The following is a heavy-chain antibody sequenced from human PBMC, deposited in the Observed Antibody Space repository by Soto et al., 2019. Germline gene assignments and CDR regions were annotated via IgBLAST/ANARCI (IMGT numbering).Heavy chain of an antibody. CDR3: ARRRFGEFKNGMDV. Sequence: GESLKISCQGSGYSFTSHWITWVRQTPGKGLEWMGRIDPSDSYTNYSPSFQGRVTISADKSISTAYLQWSSLKASDTAMYYCARRRFGEFKNGMDVWGQGTTVTVSS. CDR2: IDPSDSYT. CDR1: GYSFTSHW. D-gene: IGHD3-10*01. J-gene: IGHJ6*02. V-gene: IGHV5-10-1*01.